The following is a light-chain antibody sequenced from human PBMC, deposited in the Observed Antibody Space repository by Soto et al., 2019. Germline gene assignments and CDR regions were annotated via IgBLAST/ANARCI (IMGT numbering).Light chain of an antibody. Sequence: DIQMTQSPSSLSASLGDRVTITCRANQDISSYLIWYQHKLGQAPKLLIHAASTLASGVPSRFSGSECGTDFTLTISGLEQEDSSTYYCQQSYKTPWTFGQRTKLEIK. J-gene: IGKJ1*01. V-gene: IGKV1-39*01. CDR2: AAS. CDR3: QQSYKTPWT. CDR1: QDISSY.